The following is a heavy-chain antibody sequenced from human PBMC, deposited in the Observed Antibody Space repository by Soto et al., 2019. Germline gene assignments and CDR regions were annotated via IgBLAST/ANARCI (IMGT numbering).Heavy chain of an antibody. CDR3: ARLLSNAKYGMDX. J-gene: IGHJ6*02. D-gene: IGHD2-15*01. Sequence: SLKVSCKASGGSFTYTLSWVRQAPGQGLEWMGGIIPIFGTANYAQNFQGRVTITADESTKTYYMELSTLRSEDTAVYYCARLLSNAKYGMDXWGQGTSFTVS. CDR2: IIPIFGTA. CDR1: GGSFTYT. V-gene: IGHV1-69*13.